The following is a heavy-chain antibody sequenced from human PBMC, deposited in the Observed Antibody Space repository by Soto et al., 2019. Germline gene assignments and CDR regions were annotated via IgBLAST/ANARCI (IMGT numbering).Heavy chain of an antibody. D-gene: IGHD3-10*01. V-gene: IGHV4-39*01. CDR3: ATGWVGESQH. CDR1: GGSISSSSYY. CDR2: IYYSGST. J-gene: IGHJ1*01. Sequence: QLQLQESGPGLVKPSETLSLTCTVSGGSISSSSYYWGWIRQPPGKGLEWIGSIYYSGSTYYNPSPQSRVTISVEVSKNQFSLKLSSVTGADTAVYYCATGWVGESQHWGQGTLVTVSS.